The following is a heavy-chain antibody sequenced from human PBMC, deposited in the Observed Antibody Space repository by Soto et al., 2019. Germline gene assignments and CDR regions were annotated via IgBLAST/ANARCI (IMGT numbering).Heavy chain of an antibody. D-gene: IGHD6-13*01. V-gene: IGHV4-31*11. CDR3: VRDRRGAAAGLV. CDR2: INYSGST. J-gene: IGHJ4*02. CDR1: GVSISSGGNY. Sequence: PAETLSLSCAVSGVSISSGGNYWSWIRQHPGKGLEWIGYINYSGSTYYNPSIKRRVTISDDTTKNQFSLKHSPMTAADTAEYYCVRDRRGAAAGLVWGQGTLVTVSS.